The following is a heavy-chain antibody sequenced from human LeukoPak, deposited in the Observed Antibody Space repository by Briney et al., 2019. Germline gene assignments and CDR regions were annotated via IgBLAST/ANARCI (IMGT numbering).Heavy chain of an antibody. Sequence: PGGSLRLSCAASGFTFSSYAMSWVRQAPGKGLEWVSAISGSGGSTYYADSVKGRFTISRDNSKNTLYLQMNSLRAEDTAVYYCAKMGTYYYDSNGYPDYWGQGTLVTVSS. J-gene: IGHJ4*02. CDR2: ISGSGGST. CDR3: AKMGTYYYDSNGYPDY. CDR1: GFTFSSYA. V-gene: IGHV3-23*01. D-gene: IGHD3-22*01.